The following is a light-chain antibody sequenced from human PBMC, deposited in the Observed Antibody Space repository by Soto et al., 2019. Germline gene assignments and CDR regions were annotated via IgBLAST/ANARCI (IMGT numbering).Light chain of an antibody. CDR2: EVR. Sequence: QSALTQPASVSGSPGQSITISCTGTTCDVGGYNYVSWYQQHPGRAPKLLIYEVRNRPSGVSNRFSGSKSGNTASLTISGLQAEDEADYYCSSYTRSSTWVFGGGTKLTVL. CDR3: SSYTRSSTWV. CDR1: TCDVGGYNY. J-gene: IGLJ3*02. V-gene: IGLV2-14*01.